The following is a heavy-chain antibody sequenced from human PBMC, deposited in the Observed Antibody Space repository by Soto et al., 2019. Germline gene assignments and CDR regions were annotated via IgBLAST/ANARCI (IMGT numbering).Heavy chain of an antibody. CDR3: ASDQYGDYAFDS. Sequence: PSETLSLTCIVSGGSISRYYWSWIRQPPGKGLEWIGYVYYSGSTYYNPSLKSRVTISLNTSKNQFSLKLSSVTAADTAVYYCASDQYGDYAFDSWGQGTLVTVSP. CDR1: GGSISRYY. J-gene: IGHJ4*02. D-gene: IGHD4-17*01. CDR2: VYYSGST. V-gene: IGHV4-59*08.